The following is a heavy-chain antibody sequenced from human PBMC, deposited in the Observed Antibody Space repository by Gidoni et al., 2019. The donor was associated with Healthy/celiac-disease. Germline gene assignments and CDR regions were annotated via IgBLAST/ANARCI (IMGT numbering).Heavy chain of an antibody. D-gene: IGHD2-15*01. J-gene: IGHJ4*02. CDR2: IYYSGST. CDR3: AGLGGGSYYFDY. CDR1: GGSISSSSYY. Sequence: QLQLQESGPGLVKPSETLSLTCTVSGGSISSSSYYWGWIRQPPGKGLEWIGSIYYSGSTYYNPSLKSRVTISVDTSKNQFSLKLSSVTAADTAVYYCAGLGGGSYYFDYWGQGTLVTVSS. V-gene: IGHV4-39*01.